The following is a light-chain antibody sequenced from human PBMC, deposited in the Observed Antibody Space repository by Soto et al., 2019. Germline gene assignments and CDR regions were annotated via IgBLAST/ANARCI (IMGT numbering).Light chain of an antibody. Sequence: QSALTQPASVSGCLGQSITISCSGTSSDVGAYNYVSWYQQYPGKAPKLMIYHVTDRPSGVSNRFSGSKSGNTASLTISGLQAEDEADNYCCSYATSDTFVFGTGTKVTVL. CDR3: CSYATSDTFV. V-gene: IGLV2-14*01. CDR2: HVT. J-gene: IGLJ1*01. CDR1: SSDVGAYNY.